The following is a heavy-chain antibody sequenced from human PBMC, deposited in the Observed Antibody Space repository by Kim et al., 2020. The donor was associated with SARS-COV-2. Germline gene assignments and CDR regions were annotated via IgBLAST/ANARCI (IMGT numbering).Heavy chain of an antibody. CDR3: EKNIRKGDYGFDY. D-gene: IGHD4-17*01. J-gene: IGHJ4*02. Sequence: AASVKGRLTTHRNSAKNSLYLQMNSLRAEDTALYYCEKNIRKGDYGFDYWGQGTLVTVSS. V-gene: IGHV3-9*01.